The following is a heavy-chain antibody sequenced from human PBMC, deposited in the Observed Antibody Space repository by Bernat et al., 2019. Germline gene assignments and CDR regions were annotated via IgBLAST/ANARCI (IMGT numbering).Heavy chain of an antibody. V-gene: IGHV3-21*01. D-gene: IGHD4-17*01. CDR3: ESLGDYGDYFDH. Sequence: EVQLVESGGGLVQPGGSLRLSCAASGFTFSNYCMNWVRQAPGKGLEWVSPISSSGSYIYYADSVKGRFTISRDNAKNSLYLQMNSLRAEDTAVYYCESLGDYGDYFDHWGQGTLVTVSS. CDR1: GFTFSNYC. CDR2: ISSSGSYI. J-gene: IGHJ4*02.